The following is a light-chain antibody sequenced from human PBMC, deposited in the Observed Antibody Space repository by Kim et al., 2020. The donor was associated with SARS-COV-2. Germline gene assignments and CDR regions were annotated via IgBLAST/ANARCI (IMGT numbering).Light chain of an antibody. CDR2: GNT. CDR1: RSNIGTVYD. CDR3: QSFDSSLSTYV. V-gene: IGLV1-40*01. Sequence: TVTTSCTGSRSNIGTVYDVHWYQHLPGIAPKLLIFGNTDRPSGVPDRFSGSKSGTSASLAITALQAEDEADYYCQSFDSSLSTYVFGSGTKVTVL. J-gene: IGLJ1*01.